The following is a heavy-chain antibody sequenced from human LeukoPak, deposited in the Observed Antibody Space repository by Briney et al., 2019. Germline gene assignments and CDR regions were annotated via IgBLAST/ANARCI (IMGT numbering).Heavy chain of an antibody. V-gene: IGHV3-48*01. Sequence: PGGSLRLSCAASGFTFSSYSMNWVRQAPGKGLEWVSYISSSSSTIYYADSVKGRFTISRDNSKNTLYVQMNSLRAEDTAVYYCARDSSNWKYDYWGQGTLVTVSS. CDR3: ARDSSNWKYDY. J-gene: IGHJ4*02. CDR1: GFTFSSYS. D-gene: IGHD1-7*01. CDR2: ISSSSSTI.